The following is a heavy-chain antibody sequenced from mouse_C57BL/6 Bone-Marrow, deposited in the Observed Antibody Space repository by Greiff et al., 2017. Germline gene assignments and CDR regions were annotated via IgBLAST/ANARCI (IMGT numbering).Heavy chain of an antibody. CDR2: IHPNSGST. V-gene: IGHV1-64*01. D-gene: IGHD2-3*01. J-gene: IGHJ4*01. Sequence: VQLKQPGAELVKPGASVKLSCTASGYTFTSYWMHWVKQRPGQGLEWIGMIHPNSGSTNYNEKFKSKATLTVDKSSSTAYMQLSSLTSEDSAVYYCAKRGDCYFSYAMDYWGQGTSVTVSS. CDR3: AKRGDCYFSYAMDY. CDR1: GYTFTSYW.